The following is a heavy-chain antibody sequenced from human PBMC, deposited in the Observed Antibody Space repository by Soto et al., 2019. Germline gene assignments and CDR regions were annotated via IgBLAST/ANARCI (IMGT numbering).Heavy chain of an antibody. CDR2: TYNSVST. D-gene: IGHD6-13*01. V-gene: IGHV4-31*03. J-gene: IGHJ6*02. Sequence: PSETLSLTCTVSGGSISRGGYYWSWIRQNPGKGPEWIGYTYNSVSTYYNPSLKSRVAISVDTSKNQFSLQLTSVTAADSGVYYCRRSSRYGTDVWGQGTTVT. CDR3: RRSSRYGTDV. CDR1: GGSISRGGYY.